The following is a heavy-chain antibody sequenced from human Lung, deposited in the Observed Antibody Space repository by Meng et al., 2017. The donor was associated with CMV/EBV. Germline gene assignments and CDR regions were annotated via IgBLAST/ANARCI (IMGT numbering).Heavy chain of an antibody. V-gene: IGHV4-4*02. Sequence: GPGPARVKPSETLPLTCAFSGASITNHNWWAWVRQPPGKGLEWIGEIPHRGSSAYNPSLKSRVSMSIDKSKNQFSLKLTSVTAADTAVYHCLRRSGGSVWGQGTLVTVSS. J-gene: IGHJ1*01. CDR3: LRRSGGSV. CDR2: IPHRGSS. CDR1: GASITNHNW. D-gene: IGHD3-10*01.